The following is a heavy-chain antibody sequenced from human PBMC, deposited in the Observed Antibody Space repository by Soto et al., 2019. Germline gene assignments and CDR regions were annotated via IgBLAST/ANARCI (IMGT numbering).Heavy chain of an antibody. CDR2: IYYSGST. CDR3: ARGGRTMISDY. Sequence: SETLSLTCTVSGGSISSYYWSWIRQPPGKGLEWIGYIYYSGSTNYNPSLKSRVTISVDTSKNQFSLKLSSVTAADTAVYYCARGGRTMISDYWGQGTLVTVSS. CDR1: GGSISSYY. V-gene: IGHV4-59*01. D-gene: IGHD3-22*01. J-gene: IGHJ4*02.